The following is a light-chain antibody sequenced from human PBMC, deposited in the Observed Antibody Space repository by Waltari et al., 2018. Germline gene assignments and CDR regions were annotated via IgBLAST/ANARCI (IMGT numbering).Light chain of an antibody. Sequence: QSALTQPASVSGSPGQSITISCTGTSSDIGNFNSVSWYQQHPGKAPKLMIFEVTNRPSGSSNRSSGSKSDNTAFLTISGLQAEDEADYYCSSYSSSTSLCVFGTGTKVTVL. CDR1: SSDIGNFNS. J-gene: IGLJ1*01. V-gene: IGLV2-14*01. CDR3: SSYSSSTSLCV. CDR2: EVT.